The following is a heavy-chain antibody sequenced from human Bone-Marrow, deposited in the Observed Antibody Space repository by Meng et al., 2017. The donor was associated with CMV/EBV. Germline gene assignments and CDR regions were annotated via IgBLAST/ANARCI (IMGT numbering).Heavy chain of an antibody. J-gene: IGHJ4*02. Sequence: TFTSDGISGLRQAPGQGLEWMGWISAYNGNTNYAQKLQGRVTMTTDTSTSTAYMELRSLRSDDTAVYYCARDVGMYYYDSSGYYDYWGQGTLVTVSS. CDR3: ARDVGMYYYDSSGYYDY. CDR1: TFTSDG. V-gene: IGHV1-18*01. D-gene: IGHD3-22*01. CDR2: ISAYNGNT.